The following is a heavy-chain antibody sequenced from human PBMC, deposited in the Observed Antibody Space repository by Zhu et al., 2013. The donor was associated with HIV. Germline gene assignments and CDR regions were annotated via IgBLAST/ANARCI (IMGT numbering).Heavy chain of an antibody. CDR3: ARREDSSTHFDY. CDR1: GYSISSGYY. J-gene: IGHJ4*02. V-gene: IGHV4-38-2*02. Sequence: VQLQESGPGLVKPSETLSLTCTVSGYSISSGYYWGWIRQPPGKGLEWIGSIYHSGSTYYNPSLKSRVTISVDTSKNQFSLKLSSVTAADTAVYYCARREDSSTHFDYWGQGNPGHRLL. D-gene: IGHD6-6*01. CDR2: IYHSGST.